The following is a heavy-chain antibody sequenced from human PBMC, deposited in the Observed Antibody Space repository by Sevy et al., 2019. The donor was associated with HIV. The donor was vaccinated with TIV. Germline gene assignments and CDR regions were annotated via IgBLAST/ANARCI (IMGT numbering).Heavy chain of an antibody. CDR2: ISSSSSYI. J-gene: IGHJ4*02. CDR3: ARDRRYGDYAVY. D-gene: IGHD4-17*01. V-gene: IGHV3-21*01. Sequence: GGPLRLSCAASGFTFSSYSMNWVRQAPGKGLEWVSSISSSSSYIYYADSVKGRFTISRDNAKNSLYLQMNSLRAEDTAVYYCARDRRYGDYAVYWGQGTLVTVSS. CDR1: GFTFSSYS.